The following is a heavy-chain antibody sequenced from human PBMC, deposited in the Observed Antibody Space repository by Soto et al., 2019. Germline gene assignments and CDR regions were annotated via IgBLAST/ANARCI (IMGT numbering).Heavy chain of an antibody. V-gene: IGHV3-23*01. CDR3: AKERDNGADRYYFDD. Sequence: EVQLLESGGILVHPGGSLRLSCAASGFTFSSYAMTWVRQAPGKGLEWVSAISGSGDSTYYADSVKGRFSISRDQSKNTLYLQMHSLRVEDTDVYFCAKERDNGADRYYFDDWGQGTLVTVSS. J-gene: IGHJ4*02. CDR1: GFTFSSYA. D-gene: IGHD2-8*01. CDR2: ISGSGDST.